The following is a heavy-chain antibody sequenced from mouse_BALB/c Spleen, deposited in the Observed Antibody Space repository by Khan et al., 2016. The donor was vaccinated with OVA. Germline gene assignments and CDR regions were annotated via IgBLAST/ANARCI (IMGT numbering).Heavy chain of an antibody. CDR1: GFSLTSYG. Sequence: QVQLKQSGPGLVQPSQSLSITCTVSGFSLTSYGVHWVRQSPGKGLVWLGVIWSGGGTDYNAAFISRLSISKDNSKSQDFFKMNSLQANDTAIYYCARNYEYDEVLAYWGQGTLVTVSA. V-gene: IGHV2-2*02. J-gene: IGHJ3*01. CDR2: IWSGGGT. CDR3: ARNYEYDEVLAY. D-gene: IGHD2-4*01.